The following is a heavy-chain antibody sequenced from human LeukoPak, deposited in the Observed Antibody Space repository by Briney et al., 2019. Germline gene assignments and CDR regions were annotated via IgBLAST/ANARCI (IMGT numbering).Heavy chain of an antibody. V-gene: IGHV3-64*01. Sequence: PGGSLRLSCAASGFTFSSYAMHWVRQAPGKGLEYVSAISSNGGSIYYANSVKGGFTISRDNSKNTLYLQMGSLRAEDMAVYYCARAQFVSRTIRFFYGMDVWGQGTTVTVSS. CDR3: ARAQFVSRTIRFFYGMDV. J-gene: IGHJ6*02. CDR2: ISSNGGSI. CDR1: GFTFSSYA. D-gene: IGHD3-3*01.